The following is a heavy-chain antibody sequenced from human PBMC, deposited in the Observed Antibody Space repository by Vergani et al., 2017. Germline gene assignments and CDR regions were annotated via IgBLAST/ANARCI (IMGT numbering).Heavy chain of an antibody. J-gene: IGHJ3*02. Sequence: VQLVESGGGLVKRGGSLRLSCAASGFSFGDYAMTWVRQAPGKGLEWIGYIYYSGSTYYNPSLKSRVTMSVDTSKNQFSLKLSSVTAADTAVYYCAREPGGGSSGSSRVAFDIWGQGTMVTVSS. D-gene: IGHD3-22*01. CDR3: AREPGGGSSGSSRVAFDI. CDR1: GFSFGDYA. CDR2: IYYSGST. V-gene: IGHV4-30-4*08.